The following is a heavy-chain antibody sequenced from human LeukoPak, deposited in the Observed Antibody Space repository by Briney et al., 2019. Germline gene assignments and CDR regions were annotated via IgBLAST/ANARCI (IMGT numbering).Heavy chain of an antibody. CDR3: ARDMVRGVYTWFDP. Sequence: PSETLSLTCTVSGYSISSGYYWGWIRQPPGKGLEWIGSIYHSGSTYYNPSLKSRVTISVDTSKNQFSLKLSSVTAADTAVYYCARDMVRGVYTWFDPWGQGTLVTVSS. D-gene: IGHD3-10*01. CDR2: IYHSGST. V-gene: IGHV4-38-2*02. J-gene: IGHJ5*02. CDR1: GYSISSGYY.